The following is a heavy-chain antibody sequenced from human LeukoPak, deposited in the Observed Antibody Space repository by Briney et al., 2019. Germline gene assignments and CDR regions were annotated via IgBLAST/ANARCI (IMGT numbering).Heavy chain of an antibody. CDR2: IYYSGRT. V-gene: IGHV4-59*01. CDR1: GGSISSYY. CDR3: LSLLSRMDV. J-gene: IGHJ6*02. Sequence: SETLSLTCTVAGGSISSYYWSCIRQPPGKVLEWIAYIYYSGRTNYNPSLKSRVTISVDTSKNQVSLKLSSVTAADTAVYYCLSLLSRMDVWGQGTTVTVSS.